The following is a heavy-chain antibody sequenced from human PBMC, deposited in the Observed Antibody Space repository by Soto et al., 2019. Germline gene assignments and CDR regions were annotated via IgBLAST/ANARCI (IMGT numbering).Heavy chain of an antibody. Sequence: EVQLVESGGGLVKAGGSLRLSCAASGFTFSDYSINWVRQAPGKGLEWVSTISRIHKIYYADSVKGRFTISRDNAQNSLHLQMNSLRGEDTAVYYCARDLRTVAAYGFDIWGRGTMVTVSS. CDR2: ISRIHKI. CDR1: GFTFSDYS. J-gene: IGHJ3*02. V-gene: IGHV3-21*01. D-gene: IGHD4-4*01. CDR3: ARDLRTVAAYGFDI.